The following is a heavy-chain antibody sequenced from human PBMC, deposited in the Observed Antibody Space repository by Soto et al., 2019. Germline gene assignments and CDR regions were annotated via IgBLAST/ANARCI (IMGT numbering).Heavy chain of an antibody. Sequence: QVQLQESGPGLVKPSETLSLTCSVSGASITSHYWSWIRQAPGKGLEWIGFMYYSGSTHYNPSLKSPVTIAVDTSKYQFSLELTSVTAADTAIYYCARGSRLDSQLTWGQGILVTVSS. CDR2: MYYSGST. CDR3: ARGSRLDSQLT. J-gene: IGHJ5*02. D-gene: IGHD1-1*01. V-gene: IGHV4-59*11. CDR1: GASITSHY.